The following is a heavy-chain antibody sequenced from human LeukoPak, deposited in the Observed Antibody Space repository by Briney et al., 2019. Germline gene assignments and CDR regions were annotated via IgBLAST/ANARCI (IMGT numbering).Heavy chain of an antibody. V-gene: IGHV1-18*01. J-gene: IGHJ6*02. CDR2: ISAYNGNT. D-gene: IGHD1-7*01. CDR1: GYTFTSYG. CDR3: ATGSGKISELRELYYYYYYGMDV. Sequence: ASVKVSCKASGYTFTSYGISWVRQAPGQGLEWMGWISAYNGNTNYAQKFQGRVTMTEDTSTDTAYMELSSLRSEDTAVYYCATGSGKISELRELYYYYYYGMDVWGQGTTVTVSS.